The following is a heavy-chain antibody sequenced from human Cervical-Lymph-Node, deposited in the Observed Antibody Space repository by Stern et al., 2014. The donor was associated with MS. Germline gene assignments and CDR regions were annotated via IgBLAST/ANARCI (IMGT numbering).Heavy chain of an antibody. J-gene: IGHJ4*02. CDR1: GFTFSSYA. V-gene: IGHV3-30-3*01. CDR3: AREGLYYYDSSGNPGLDY. D-gene: IGHD3-22*01. Sequence: VQLVQSGGGVVQPGRSLRLSCAASGFTFSSYAMHWVRQAPGKGLEWVAVISYDGSNKYYADSVKGRFTIYRDNSKNTLYLQMNSLRAEDTAVYYCAREGLYYYDSSGNPGLDYWGQGTLVTVSS. CDR2: ISYDGSNK.